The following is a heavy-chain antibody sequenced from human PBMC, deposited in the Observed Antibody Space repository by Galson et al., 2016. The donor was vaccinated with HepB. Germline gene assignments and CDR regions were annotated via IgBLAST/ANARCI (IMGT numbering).Heavy chain of an antibody. CDR3: VARKVRDFILVEY. V-gene: IGHV3-64*05. CDR1: GFNVSSYA. D-gene: IGHD2-21*01. J-gene: IGHJ4*02. CDR2: ISSVAGTT. Sequence: SLRLSCAASGFNVSSYALHWVRQAPGKGLEYFSGISSVAGTTYYVDSVRGRFTISRDNSKYTLYGQMNSLRDEDTAVYFCVARKVRDFILVEYWGQGTLVTVSS.